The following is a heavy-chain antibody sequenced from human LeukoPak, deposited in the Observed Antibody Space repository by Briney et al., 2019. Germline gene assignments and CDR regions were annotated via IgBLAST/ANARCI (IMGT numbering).Heavy chain of an antibody. CDR1: GFTVSSNY. D-gene: IGHD5-18*01. V-gene: IGHV3-53*01. Sequence: PGGSLRLSCAASGFTVSSNYMSWVRQAPGKGLEGVSVIYSGGSTYYAASVKGRFTISRDNSKNTLYLQTNSLRAEDTAVYYCARVGTAMVLDYWGQGTLVTVSS. J-gene: IGHJ4*02. CDR3: ARVGTAMVLDY. CDR2: IYSGGST.